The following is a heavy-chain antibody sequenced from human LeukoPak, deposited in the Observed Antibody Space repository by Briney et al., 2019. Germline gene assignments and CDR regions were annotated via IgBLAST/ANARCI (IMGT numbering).Heavy chain of an antibody. CDR3: ARLGYYYAVDP. D-gene: IGHD3-10*01. V-gene: IGHV4-34*01. CDR2: INHSGST. Sequence: PSETLSLTCAVYGGSLSGYYWSWIRQPPGKGLERIGEINHSGSTNYNPSLKSRVTISVDTSKNQFSLKLSSVTAADTAVYYCARLGYYYAVDPWGQGTLVTVSS. J-gene: IGHJ5*01. CDR1: GGSLSGYY.